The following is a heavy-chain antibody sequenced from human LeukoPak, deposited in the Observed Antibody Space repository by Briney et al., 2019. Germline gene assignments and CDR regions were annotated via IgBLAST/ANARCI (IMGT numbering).Heavy chain of an antibody. CDR3: ARVLGPVDP. J-gene: IGHJ5*02. D-gene: IGHD2/OR15-2a*01. V-gene: IGHV4-34*01. CDR1: GGSFSGYY. CDR2: INHSGST. Sequence: PSETLSLTCAVYGGSFSGYYWSGLRQPPGKGLEWIGEINHSGSTNYNPSLKSRVTISVDTSKNQFSLKLSSVTAADTAVYYCARVLGPVDPWGQGTPVTVSS.